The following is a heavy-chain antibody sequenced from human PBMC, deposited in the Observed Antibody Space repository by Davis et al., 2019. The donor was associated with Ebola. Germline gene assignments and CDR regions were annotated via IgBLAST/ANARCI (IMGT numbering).Heavy chain of an antibody. CDR3: ARVGDIVATMDSGYYYYGMDV. CDR2: LNPNSGNT. J-gene: IGHJ6*02. V-gene: IGHV1-8*02. D-gene: IGHD5-12*01. CDR1: GYTFTSYG. Sequence: AASVKVSCKASGYTFTSYGISWVRQAPGQGLEWMGWLNPNSGNTDSTHKFQGRLTMTKNISIGTAYMELSTLTSEDTAVYYCARVGDIVATMDSGYYYYGMDVWGQGTTVTVSS.